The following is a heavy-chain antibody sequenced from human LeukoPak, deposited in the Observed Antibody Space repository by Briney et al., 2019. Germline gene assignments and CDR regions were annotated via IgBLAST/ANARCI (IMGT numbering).Heavy chain of an antibody. J-gene: IGHJ4*02. V-gene: IGHV3-21*04. CDR1: GFTFSSYS. D-gene: IGHD2-21*02. CDR3: ARDWRSPIVVVTAMLGY. Sequence: GVSLRLSGAASGFTFSSYSMNWVRQAPGKGLEWVSSISSSSSYIYYADSVKGRFTISRDNAKNSLYLQMSSLKAEDTAVYYCARDWRSPIVVVTAMLGYWGQGTLVTVSS. CDR2: ISSSSSYI.